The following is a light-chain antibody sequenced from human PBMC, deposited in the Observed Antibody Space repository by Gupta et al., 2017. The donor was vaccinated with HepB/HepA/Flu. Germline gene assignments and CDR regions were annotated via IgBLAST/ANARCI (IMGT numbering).Light chain of an antibody. V-gene: IGLV1-47*01. CDR1: SSNIGSNY. J-gene: IGLJ1*01. CDR2: RNN. Sequence: QSVLTQPPSASGTPGQRVTISCSGSSSNIGSNYVYWYQQLPETAPKLLIYRNNQRPSGVPDRFSGSKSGTSASLAISGLRSEDEADYYCAAWDDSLSVLYVFGTGTKVTVL. CDR3: AAWDDSLSVLYV.